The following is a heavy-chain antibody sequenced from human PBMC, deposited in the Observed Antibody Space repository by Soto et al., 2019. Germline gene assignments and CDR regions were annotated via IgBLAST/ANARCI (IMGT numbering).Heavy chain of an antibody. CDR1: GFTFSNYG. J-gene: IGHJ5*02. CDR3: ARGSIVVISRDWLDP. D-gene: IGHD3-22*01. V-gene: IGHV3-30*03. Sequence: QVPLVESGGGVVQPGRSLRLSCTASGFTFSNYGMHWVRQAPGKGLEWVAVISDGGSNKDYADSVRGRFTISRDNSKNTLYLQMNSLTAQDTAMYYCARGSIVVISRDWLDPWGQGTLVTVSS. CDR2: ISDGGSNK.